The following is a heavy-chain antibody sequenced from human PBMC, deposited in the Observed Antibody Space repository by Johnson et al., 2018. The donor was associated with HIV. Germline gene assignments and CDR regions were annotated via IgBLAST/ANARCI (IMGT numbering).Heavy chain of an antibody. Sequence: QVQLVESGGGVVQPGGSLRLSCAASGFTFSSYGMHWVRQAPGKGLEWVAFIRYDGSEKYYVDSVKGRFTISRDNAKNSMSLQMNSLTTEDTALYYCAKDNEGVAGTSNAFDIWGQGTKVTVSS. V-gene: IGHV3-30*02. CDR1: GFTFSSYG. J-gene: IGHJ3*02. D-gene: IGHD6-19*01. CDR3: AKDNEGVAGTSNAFDI. CDR2: IRYDGSEK.